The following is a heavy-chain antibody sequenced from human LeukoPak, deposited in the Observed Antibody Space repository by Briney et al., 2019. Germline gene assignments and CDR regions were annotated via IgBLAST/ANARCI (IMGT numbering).Heavy chain of an antibody. CDR1: GFTVSSYY. Sequence: GGSLRLSCAASGFTVSSYYMSWVRQAPGKGLEWVSVICSGGSTYYSDSVKGRFTISRDNSKNTLYLQMNSLRAEDTAVYYCARAAATVTTRGVGIAYDSWGQGTLVTVSS. CDR3: ARAAATVTTRGVGIAYDS. CDR2: ICSGGST. V-gene: IGHV3-66*01. J-gene: IGHJ3*02. D-gene: IGHD4-17*01.